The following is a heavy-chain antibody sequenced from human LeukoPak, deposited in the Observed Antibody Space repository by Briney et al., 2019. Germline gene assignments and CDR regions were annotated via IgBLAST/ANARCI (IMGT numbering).Heavy chain of an antibody. CDR3: AKVKEQWPDY. CDR2: ISYDGSNK. Sequence: GGSLRLSCAASGFTFSSYAMHWVRQAPGKRLEWVAVISYDGSNKYYADSVKGRFTISRDNSKNTLYLQMNSLRAEDTAVYYCAKVKEQWPDYWGQGTLVTVSS. D-gene: IGHD6-19*01. V-gene: IGHV3-30-3*01. CDR1: GFTFSSYA. J-gene: IGHJ4*02.